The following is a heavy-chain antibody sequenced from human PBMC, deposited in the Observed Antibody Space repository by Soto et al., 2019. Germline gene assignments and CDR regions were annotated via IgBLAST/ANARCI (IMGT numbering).Heavy chain of an antibody. Sequence: TLSLTCAVSGDSISSSVWWTLVRQPPGKGLEWIGEVFHTGNTNYNPSLKSRVTMSVDKSTNEFSLKVTSVTAADTAIYYCARKAWVRFEYWGQGALVTVS. V-gene: IGHV4-4*02. J-gene: IGHJ4*02. CDR3: ARKAWVRFEY. D-gene: IGHD7-27*01. CDR2: VFHTGNT. CDR1: GDSISSSVW.